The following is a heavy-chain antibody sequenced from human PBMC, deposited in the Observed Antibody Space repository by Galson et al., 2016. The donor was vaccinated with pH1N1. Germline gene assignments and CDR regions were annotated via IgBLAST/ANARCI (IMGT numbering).Heavy chain of an antibody. V-gene: IGHV2-5*02. J-gene: IGHJ4*02. CDR3: AHSGYGDYVGYFDY. D-gene: IGHD4-17*01. CDR1: GFSLSTSGVG. CDR2: IYWDDDK. Sequence: PALVKPTQTLTLTCTFSGFSLSTSGVGVGWIRQPPGKALEWLALIYWDDDKRYSPSLKSRLTITKDTSKNQVVLTMTNMDPVDTATYYCAHSGYGDYVGYFDYWGQGTLVTVSS.